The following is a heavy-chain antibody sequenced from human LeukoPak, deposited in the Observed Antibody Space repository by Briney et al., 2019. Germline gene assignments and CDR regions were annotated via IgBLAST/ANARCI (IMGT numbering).Heavy chain of an antibody. CDR3: ANYYDSDTYHGLIKF. V-gene: IGHV3-23*01. CDR1: VFTLNRSA. Sequence: GGSLRLPCAASVFTLNRSAMSGVRQAPGKGLEGGSNINGSESSTYYADSVKGRFTISRDNSKNKLYLQMNSLKTDRTAVYYSANYYDSDTYHGLIKFWGQGPLVTVSS. J-gene: IGHJ4*02. CDR2: INGSESST. D-gene: IGHD3-22*01.